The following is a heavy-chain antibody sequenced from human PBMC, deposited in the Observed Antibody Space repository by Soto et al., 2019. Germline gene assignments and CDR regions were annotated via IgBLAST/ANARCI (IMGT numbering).Heavy chain of an antibody. J-gene: IGHJ6*02. CDR2: INPNSGGT. Sequence: ASVKVSCKASGYTFTGYYMHWVRQAPGQGLEWMGWINPNSGGTNYAQKFQGRVTMTRDTSISTAYMELSRLRSDDTAVYYRASAVVVVAAKGSYYYYGMGVWGQGTTVTVSS. V-gene: IGHV1-2*02. CDR3: ASAVVVVAAKGSYYYYGMGV. CDR1: GYTFTGYY. D-gene: IGHD2-15*01.